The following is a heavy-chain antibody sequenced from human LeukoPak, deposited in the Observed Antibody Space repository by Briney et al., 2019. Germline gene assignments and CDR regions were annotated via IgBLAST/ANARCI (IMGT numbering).Heavy chain of an antibody. Sequence: PGGSLRLSCAASGFTFSTYEMNWVRQAPGKGLEWVSYISSSGSTIYYADSVKGRFTISRDNAKNSLYLQMNSLRAEDTAVYYCARGRGSGSYYEVMGDFDYWGQGTLVTVSS. J-gene: IGHJ4*02. CDR2: ISSSGSTI. CDR1: GFTFSTYE. CDR3: ARGRGSGSYYEVMGDFDY. V-gene: IGHV3-48*03. D-gene: IGHD1-26*01.